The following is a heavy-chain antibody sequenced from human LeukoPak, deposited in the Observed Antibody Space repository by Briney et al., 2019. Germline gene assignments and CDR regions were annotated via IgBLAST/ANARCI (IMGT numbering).Heavy chain of an antibody. CDR1: GFTVSRNY. Sequence: GGSLRLSCAASGFTVSRNYMSWARLAPGKGLEWVAIITSAGATHYATSVKGRFTISRDNSKNTLYLQMNSLRVEDMAVHYCATRGLSGYYYGMDVWGQGTTVTVSS. J-gene: IGHJ6*02. V-gene: IGHV3-66*01. D-gene: IGHD3/OR15-3a*01. CDR2: ITSAGAT. CDR3: ATRGLSGYYYGMDV.